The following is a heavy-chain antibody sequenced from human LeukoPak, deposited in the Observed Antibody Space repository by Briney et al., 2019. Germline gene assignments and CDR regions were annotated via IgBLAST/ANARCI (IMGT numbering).Heavy chain of an antibody. CDR2: ISGSGGNT. V-gene: IGHV3-23*01. Sequence: PGGSLRLSCAASGFTFSSYAMSWVRQAPGKGLERVSAISGSGGNTYYADSVEGRFTISRDNSKNMVWLQINSPTAEDTATYYCAKDGNWARFEDWGQGTLVTVSS. D-gene: IGHD7-27*01. CDR3: AKDGNWARFED. CDR1: GFTFSSYA. J-gene: IGHJ4*02.